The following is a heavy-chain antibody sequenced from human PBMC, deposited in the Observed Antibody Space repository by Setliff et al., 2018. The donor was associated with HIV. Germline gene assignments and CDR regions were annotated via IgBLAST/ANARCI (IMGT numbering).Heavy chain of an antibody. J-gene: IGHJ4*02. V-gene: IGHV1-69*11. D-gene: IGHD3-10*01. CDR3: ARGVLYGLSEY. CDR2: LIPVLGEP. CDR1: GGTFSSYV. Sequence: SVKVSCKASGGTFSSYVISWVRQAPGQGLEWVGSLIPVLGEPHYAPRFQGRVTITADDSTNTAYMELTNLRSDDTATYYCARGVLYGLSEYWGTGSLVTVSS.